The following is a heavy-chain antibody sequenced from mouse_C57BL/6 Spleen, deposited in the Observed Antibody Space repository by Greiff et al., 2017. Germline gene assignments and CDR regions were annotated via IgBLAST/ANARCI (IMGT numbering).Heavy chain of an antibody. CDR3: TRERDFISSL. Sequence: QVQLKESGAELVRPGASVTLSCKASGYTFTDYEMHWVKQTPVHGLEWIGAIDPETGGTAYNQKFKGKAILTADKSSSTAYMELRSLTSEDSAVYYCTRERDFISSLWGQGTTLTVSS. D-gene: IGHD1-1*01. V-gene: IGHV1-15*01. J-gene: IGHJ2*01. CDR1: GYTFTDYE. CDR2: IDPETGGT.